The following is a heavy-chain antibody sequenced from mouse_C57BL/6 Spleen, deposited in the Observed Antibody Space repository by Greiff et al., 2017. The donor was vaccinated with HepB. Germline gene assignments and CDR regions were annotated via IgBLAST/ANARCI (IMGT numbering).Heavy chain of an antibody. J-gene: IGHJ2*01. V-gene: IGHV14-4*01. D-gene: IGHD1-1*01. CDR2: IDPENGDT. CDR3: IYYYGSSSYFDY. Sequence: VQLKQSGAELVRPGASVKLSCTASGFNIKDDYMHWVKQRPEQGLEWIGWIDPENGDTEYASKFQGKATITADTSSNTAYLQLSSLTSEDTAVYYCIYYYGSSSYFDYWGQGTTLTVSS. CDR1: GFNIKDDY.